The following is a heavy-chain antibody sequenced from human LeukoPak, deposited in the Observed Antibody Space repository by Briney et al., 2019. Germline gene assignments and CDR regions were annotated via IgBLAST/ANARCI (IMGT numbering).Heavy chain of an antibody. CDR3: ARSRRYQLLRHAFDI. Sequence: PSETLSLTCAVYGGSFSGYYWSWIRQPPGKGLEWIGGINHSGSTNYNPSLKSRVTISVDTSKNQFSLKLSSVTAADTAVYYCARSRRYQLLRHAFDIWGQGTMVTVSS. J-gene: IGHJ3*02. CDR1: GGSFSGYY. V-gene: IGHV4-34*01. D-gene: IGHD2-2*01. CDR2: INHSGST.